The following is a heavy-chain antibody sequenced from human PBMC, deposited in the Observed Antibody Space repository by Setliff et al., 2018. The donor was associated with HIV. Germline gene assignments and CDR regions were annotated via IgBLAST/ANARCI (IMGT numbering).Heavy chain of an antibody. J-gene: IGHJ2*01. CDR2: IDYSGRT. CDR1: GDSISSHS. D-gene: IGHD3-22*01. CDR3: SRVFYDSGGFFTTAGPLYLDL. Sequence: SETLSLTCNVSGDSISSHSWTWIRQPPGKGLEWIGSIDYSGRTDKKTSLKSRLRMSIDTSKNQFYVDLFSVTAADTAIYYCSRVFYDSGGFFTTAGPLYLDLWGRGTLVTVSS. V-gene: IGHV4-59*11.